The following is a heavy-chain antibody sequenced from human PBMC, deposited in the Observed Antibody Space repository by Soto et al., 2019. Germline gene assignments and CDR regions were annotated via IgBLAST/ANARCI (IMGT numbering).Heavy chain of an antibody. D-gene: IGHD6-13*01. Sequence: QVQLVQSEAEVKKPGASVKVSCKASGYIFTNYGLSWVRQAPGQGLEWMAWISPYDGNTHYAQKLQGRVTVTTDTSGGXXHMELRSLRFADTAVYFCARDDRAAAAGTTYYFDYWGQGTLVTVSS. CDR3: ARDDRAAAAGTTYYFDY. J-gene: IGHJ4*02. V-gene: IGHV1-18*01. CDR1: GYIFTNYG. CDR2: ISPYDGNT.